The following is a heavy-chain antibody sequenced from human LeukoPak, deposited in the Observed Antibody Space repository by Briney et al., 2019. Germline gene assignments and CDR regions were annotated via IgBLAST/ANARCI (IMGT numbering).Heavy chain of an antibody. Sequence: PGGSLRLSCAASGFTFSSYGMHWVRQAPGKGLEWVAFIRYDGSNKYYADSVKGRFTISRDNSKNTLYLQMNSLRPEDTAIYYCTKGLRFAAALTPFDYWGQGTLVTVSS. CDR2: IRYDGSNK. CDR1: GFTFSSYG. V-gene: IGHV3-30*02. J-gene: IGHJ4*02. CDR3: TKGLRFAAALTPFDY. D-gene: IGHD6-13*01.